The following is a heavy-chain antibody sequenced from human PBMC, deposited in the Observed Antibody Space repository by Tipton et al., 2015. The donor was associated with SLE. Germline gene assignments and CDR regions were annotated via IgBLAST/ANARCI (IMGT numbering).Heavy chain of an antibody. J-gene: IGHJ3*01. CDR1: GASISTEGYS. CDR3: VRERKYVVRFRELVAPDL. D-gene: IGHD1-26*01. CDR2: IFHTGSA. Sequence: TLSLTCVVSGASISTEGYSWSWIRQPPGKGLEWIGYIFHTGSAYYNPSLESRVTMSVDTSKNQFSLKLGSVTAADTAMYYCVRERKYVVRFRELVAPDLWGQGTAITVSS. V-gene: IGHV4-30-2*01.